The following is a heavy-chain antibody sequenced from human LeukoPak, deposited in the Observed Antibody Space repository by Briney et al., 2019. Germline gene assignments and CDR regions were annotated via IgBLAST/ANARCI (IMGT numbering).Heavy chain of an antibody. D-gene: IGHD5-24*01. V-gene: IGHV1-2*02. J-gene: IGHJ4*02. Sequence: ASVKVSCKASGYTFTGYYMHWVRQAPGQGLEWMGWINPNSGGTNYAQKFQGRVTMTRGTSISTAYMELSRLRSDDTAVYYCARDTGMATKIRLPGYWGQGTLVTVSS. CDR2: INPNSGGT. CDR1: GYTFTGYY. CDR3: ARDTGMATKIRLPGY.